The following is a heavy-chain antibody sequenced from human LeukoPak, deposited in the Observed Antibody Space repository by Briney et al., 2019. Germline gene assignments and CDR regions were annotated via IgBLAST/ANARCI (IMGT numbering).Heavy chain of an antibody. CDR3: ARPHSSSWYGAYHNWFDP. CDR1: GGTFSSYA. V-gene: IGHV1-2*02. J-gene: IGHJ5*02. D-gene: IGHD6-13*01. Sequence: ASVKVSCKASGGTFSSYAISWVRQAPGQGLEWMGWINPNSGGTNYAQKFQGRVTMTRDTSISTAYMELSSLRSEDTAVYYCARPHSSSWYGAYHNWFDPWGQGTLVTVSS. CDR2: INPNSGGT.